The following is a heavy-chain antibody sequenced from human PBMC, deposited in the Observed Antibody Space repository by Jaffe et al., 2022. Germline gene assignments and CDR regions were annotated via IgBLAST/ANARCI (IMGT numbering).Heavy chain of an antibody. Sequence: EVQLVESGGVLVQPGGSLRLSCAASGFTFNTYSMNWVRQAPGKGLEWVSYISSGSTTIYYADSVKGRFTISRDNARNSLYLQMNSLRADDTAVYYCTRALGATYKGIDYWGQGTLVTVSS. CDR2: ISSGSTTI. CDR1: GFTFNTYS. J-gene: IGHJ4*02. D-gene: IGHD3-16*01. V-gene: IGHV3-48*01. CDR3: TRALGATYKGIDY.